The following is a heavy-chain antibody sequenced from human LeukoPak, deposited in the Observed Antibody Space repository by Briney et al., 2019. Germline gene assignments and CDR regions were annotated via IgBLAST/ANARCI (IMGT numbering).Heavy chain of an antibody. Sequence: PGGSLRLSCAASGFTFSGSAMHWVRQASGKGLEWVGRIRSQANNYATAYAASVKGRFTISREDSKNTAYLQMNSLKTEDTAVYYCTRRNKDDSSGYYYDWGQGTLVTVSS. CDR2: IRSQANNYAT. D-gene: IGHD3-22*01. CDR1: GFTFSGSA. V-gene: IGHV3-73*01. J-gene: IGHJ4*02. CDR3: TRRNKDDSSGYYYD.